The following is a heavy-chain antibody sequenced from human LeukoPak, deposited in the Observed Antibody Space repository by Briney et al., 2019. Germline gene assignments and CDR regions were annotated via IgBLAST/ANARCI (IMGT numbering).Heavy chain of an antibody. J-gene: IGHJ4*02. D-gene: IGHD5-12*01. Sequence: GGSLRLSCAASGFTFSTYAMTWVRQAPGKGLEWVSAFSGAGGTTYYAVSVKGRFTISRDNSKNTLYLQMNSLRAEDTAVYYCPTGDIVATTHQYCFDHWGQGTLVTVSS. CDR1: GFTFSTYA. CDR2: FSGAGGTT. CDR3: PTGDIVATTHQYCFDH. V-gene: IGHV3-23*01.